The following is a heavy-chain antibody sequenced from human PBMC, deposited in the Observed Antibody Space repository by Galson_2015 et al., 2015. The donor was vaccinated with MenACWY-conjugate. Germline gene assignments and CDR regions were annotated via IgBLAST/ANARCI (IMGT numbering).Heavy chain of an antibody. CDR1: GLTFSGYW. V-gene: IGHV3-74*01. CDR2: IYSDGSST. D-gene: IGHD2-15*01. J-gene: IGHJ4*02. Sequence: SLRLSCAASGLTFSGYWMHWVRQAPGKGLVWVSRIYSDGSSTYYADSVKGRFTISRDNAKNTLYLQMNSLRGEDTAVYYCARAYRAPAATHFGYWGQGTLVTVSS. CDR3: ARAYRAPAATHFGY.